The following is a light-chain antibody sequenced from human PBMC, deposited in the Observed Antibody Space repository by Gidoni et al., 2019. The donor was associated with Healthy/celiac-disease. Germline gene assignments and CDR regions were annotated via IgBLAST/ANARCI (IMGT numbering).Light chain of an antibody. CDR2: KVS. Sequence: QSARTQLAPVYGSPGQSITFSCTGTSSDVGGYNYVSWYQQHPGKAHKLMIYKVSNRPSGVSNRFSGSKSGNTASLTISGLQAEDEADYYCSSYTSSSSWVFGGGTKLTVL. J-gene: IGLJ3*02. CDR3: SSYTSSSSWV. CDR1: SSDVGGYNY. V-gene: IGLV2-14*01.